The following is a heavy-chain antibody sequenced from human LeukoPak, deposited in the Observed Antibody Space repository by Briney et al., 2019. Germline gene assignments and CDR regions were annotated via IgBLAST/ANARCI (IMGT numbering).Heavy chain of an antibody. D-gene: IGHD2-2*03. CDR3: ARDGYCRGSSCPFQH. J-gene: IGHJ1*01. CDR1: GYTFIAYY. CDR2: INPNSGAT. V-gene: IGHV1-2*02. Sequence: ASVKVSCKASGYTFIAYYMFWVRQAPGQGLEWMGWINPNSGATGHAQKFQGRVTMTRDTSISTSYIEVTGLRSDDTAVYSCARDGYCRGSSCPFQHWGQGTMVTVSS.